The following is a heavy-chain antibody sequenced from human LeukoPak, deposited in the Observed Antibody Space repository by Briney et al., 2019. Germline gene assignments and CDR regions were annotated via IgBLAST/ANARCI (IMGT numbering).Heavy chain of an antibody. V-gene: IGHV5-51*01. CDR1: GYNFTNYW. Sequence: GESLKISCQGFGYNFTNYWIGWVRQMSGKGLELMGIIYPDDSDVRYSLSFQGKVTISADKSISTAYLQWSSLKASDTAMYYCARSGSYCGGDCYPWYFDYWGQGTLVTVSS. CDR3: ARSGSYCGGDCYPWYFDY. CDR2: IYPDDSDV. D-gene: IGHD2-21*02. J-gene: IGHJ4*02.